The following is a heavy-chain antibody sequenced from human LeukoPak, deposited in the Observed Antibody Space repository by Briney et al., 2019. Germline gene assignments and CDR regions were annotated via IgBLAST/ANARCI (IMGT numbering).Heavy chain of an antibody. J-gene: IGHJ6*03. CDR2: INHSGST. CDR1: GGSFSGYY. D-gene: IGHD3-3*01. Sequence: SETLSLTCAVYGGSFSGYYWSWIRQPPGKGLEWIGEINHSGSTNYNPSLKSRDTISVDTSKNQFSLKLSSVTAADTAVYYCARGLRFLEWLSRGYMDVWGKGTTVTVSS. V-gene: IGHV4-34*01. CDR3: ARGLRFLEWLSRGYMDV.